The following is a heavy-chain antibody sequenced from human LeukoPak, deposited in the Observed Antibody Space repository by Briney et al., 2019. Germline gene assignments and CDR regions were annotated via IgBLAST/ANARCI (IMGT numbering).Heavy chain of an antibody. J-gene: IGHJ4*02. V-gene: IGHV3-21*01. D-gene: IGHD3-10*01. CDR3: ARVLGGSGSYSYFDY. CDR1: GFTFSTYN. Sequence: PGGSLRLSCAASGFTFSTYNMNWVRQAPGKGLEWVSSITSSSTYIYYADSVKGRFTISRDNAKNSLFLQMNSLRAEDTAVYYCARVLGGSGSYSYFDYWGQGTLVTVSS. CDR2: ITSSSTYI.